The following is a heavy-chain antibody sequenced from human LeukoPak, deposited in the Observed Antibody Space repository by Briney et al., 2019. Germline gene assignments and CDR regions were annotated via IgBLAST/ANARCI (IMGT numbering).Heavy chain of an antibody. J-gene: IGHJ4*02. CDR3: ARPTTVVTRSFGY. Sequence: SETLSLTCAVYGGSFSGYYWSWIRQPPGRGLEWIGEINHSGSTNYNPSLKSRVTISVDTSKNQFSLKLSSVTAADTAVYYCARPTTVVTRSFGYWGQGTLVTVSS. V-gene: IGHV4-34*01. CDR2: INHSGST. D-gene: IGHD4-17*01. CDR1: GGSFSGYY.